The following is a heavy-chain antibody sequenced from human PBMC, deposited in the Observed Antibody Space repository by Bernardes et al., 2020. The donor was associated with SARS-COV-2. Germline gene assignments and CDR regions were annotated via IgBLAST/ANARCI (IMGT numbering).Heavy chain of an antibody. V-gene: IGHV3-30*18. D-gene: IGHD3-16*01. Sequence: GGSLRLSCVVSGFTFNNHGMHWLRQAPGKGLEWVTFISYEGSITNYADSVKGRFTISRDSSKNTVFLQMNSLRAEDTAVYYCAKDPRVFMLTFGGSPYYFDHWGQGTLVTVSS. CDR3: AKDPRVFMLTFGGSPYYFDH. J-gene: IGHJ4*02. CDR1: GFTFNNHG. CDR2: ISYEGSIT.